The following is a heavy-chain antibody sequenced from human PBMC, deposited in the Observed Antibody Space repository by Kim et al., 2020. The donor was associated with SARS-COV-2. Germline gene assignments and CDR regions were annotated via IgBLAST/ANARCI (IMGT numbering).Heavy chain of an antibody. V-gene: IGHV1-18*01. D-gene: IGHD4-17*01. CDR3: ARYSTTVVSPYWYFDL. J-gene: IGHJ2*01. Sequence: ASVKVSCKASGYTFTSYGISWVRQAPGQGLEWMGWISAYNGNTNYAQKLQGRVTMTTDTSTSTAYMELRSLRSDDTAVYYCARYSTTVVSPYWYFDLWRRGTLVTVSS. CDR1: GYTFTSYG. CDR2: ISAYNGNT.